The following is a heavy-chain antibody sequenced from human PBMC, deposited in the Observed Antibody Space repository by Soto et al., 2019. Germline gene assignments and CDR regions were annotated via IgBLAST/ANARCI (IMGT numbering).Heavy chain of an antibody. V-gene: IGHV4-59*01. CDR3: ARTHNWDLYGYYGMDV. J-gene: IGHJ6*02. D-gene: IGHD1-20*01. CDR2: IYYSGST. CDR1: GGSISSYY. Sequence: PSETLSLTCTVSGGSISSYYWSWIRQPPGKGLEWIGYIYYSGSTNYNPSLKSRVTISVDTSKNQFSLKLSSVTAADTAVYYCARTHNWDLYGYYGMDVWGQGTTVTVSS.